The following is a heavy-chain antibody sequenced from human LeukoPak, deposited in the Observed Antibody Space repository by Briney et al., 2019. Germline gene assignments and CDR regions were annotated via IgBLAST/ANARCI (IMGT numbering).Heavy chain of an antibody. CDR1: GFTFSSYS. CDR3: AKDTDGSGGSIDY. D-gene: IGHD3-10*01. V-gene: IGHV3-48*01. J-gene: IGHJ4*02. CDR2: ISSSSSTI. Sequence: GASVKVSCKASGFTFSSYSMNWVRQAPGKGLEWVSYISSSSSTIYYADSVKGRFTISRDNAKNSLYLQMNSLRAEDTALYYCAKDTDGSGGSIDYWGQGTLVTVSS.